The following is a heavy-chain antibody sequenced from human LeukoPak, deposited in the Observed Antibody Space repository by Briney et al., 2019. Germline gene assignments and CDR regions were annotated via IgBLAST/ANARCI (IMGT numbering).Heavy chain of an antibody. V-gene: IGHV4-59*01. D-gene: IGHD2-15*01. CDR1: GGSISSYY. J-gene: IGHJ5*02. CDR2: IYYSGST. CDR3: ARARYCSGGSCYGLRWFDP. Sequence: SETLSLTCTVSGGSISSYYWSWIRQPPGRGLEWIGYIYYSGSTNYNPSLKSRVTISVDTSKNQFSLKLSSVTAADTAVYYCARARYCSGGSCYGLRWFDPWGQGTLVTVSS.